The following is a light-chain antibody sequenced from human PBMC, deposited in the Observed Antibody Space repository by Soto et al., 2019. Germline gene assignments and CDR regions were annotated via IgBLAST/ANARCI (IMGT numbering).Light chain of an antibody. J-gene: IGKJ1*01. V-gene: IGKV2-30*01. Sequence: DVVLTQSPLSLPVNFGQPASISCRSSKSLVYSDGNTHLSWIHQRPGQSPRRLIYRVSSRDSGGPDRFSGSGSGTDFTLEISRVEAEDGGIYFCTQGTHWPRTFGQGTKVEVK. CDR1: KSLVYSDGNTH. CDR2: RVS. CDR3: TQGTHWPRT.